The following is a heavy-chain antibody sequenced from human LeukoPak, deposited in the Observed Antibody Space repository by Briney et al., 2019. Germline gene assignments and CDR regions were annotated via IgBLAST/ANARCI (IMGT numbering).Heavy chain of an antibody. J-gene: IGHJ4*02. D-gene: IGHD3-10*01. Sequence: PGGSLRLSCAASGFTFSSYWMSWVRQAPGKGLEWVANIKQDGSEKYYVDSVKGRFTISRDNAKSSLYLQMNSLRAEDTAVYYCARGEYGSGSYHIDYWGQGTLVTVSS. CDR3: ARGEYGSGSYHIDY. V-gene: IGHV3-7*01. CDR1: GFTFSSYW. CDR2: IKQDGSEK.